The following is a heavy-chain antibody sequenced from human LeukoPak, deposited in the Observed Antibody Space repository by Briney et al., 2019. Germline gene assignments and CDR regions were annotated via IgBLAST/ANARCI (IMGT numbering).Heavy chain of an antibody. J-gene: IGHJ4*02. D-gene: IGHD2-15*01. CDR1: GGSFSGYY. CDR2: INHSGST. V-gene: IGHV4-34*01. CDR3: ARGSQSLGYCSGGSCRAKIFDY. Sequence: SETLSLTCAVYGGSFSGYYWSWIRQPPGKGLEWSGEINHSGSTNYNPSLKSRVTISVDTSKNQFSLKLSSVTAADTDVYYCARGSQSLGYCSGGSCRAKIFDYWGQGTLVTVSS.